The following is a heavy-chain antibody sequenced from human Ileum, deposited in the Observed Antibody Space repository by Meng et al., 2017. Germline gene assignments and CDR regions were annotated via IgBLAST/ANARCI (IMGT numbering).Heavy chain of an antibody. V-gene: IGHV3-23*01. J-gene: IGHJ6*02. CDR1: RFTFTNYA. D-gene: IGHD2-15*01. Sequence: GGSLRLSCAASRFTFTNYAMSWVRQAPGKGLEWVSAISGSGGSEFYADSVKGRFTVSRDNSKNTLYLQMNSLRAEDTAVYYCARPLRYCSGGSCYSAYGMDVWGQGTTVTVSS. CDR2: ISGSGGSE. CDR3: ARPLRYCSGGSCYSAYGMDV.